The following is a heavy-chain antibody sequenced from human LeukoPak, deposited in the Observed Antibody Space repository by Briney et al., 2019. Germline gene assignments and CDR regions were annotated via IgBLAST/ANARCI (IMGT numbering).Heavy chain of an antibody. D-gene: IGHD5-18*01. J-gene: IGHJ4*02. CDR3: ARDTSMVIDY. CDR2: ISSSSSI. CDR1: GFTFSSYS. Sequence: GGSLRLSCAASGFTFSSYSMNWVRQAPGKGLEWVSSISSSSSIYYSDSLKGRFTISRDNAKNSLSLQMNSLRAEDTAVYYCARDTSMVIDYWGQGTLVTVS. V-gene: IGHV3-21*01.